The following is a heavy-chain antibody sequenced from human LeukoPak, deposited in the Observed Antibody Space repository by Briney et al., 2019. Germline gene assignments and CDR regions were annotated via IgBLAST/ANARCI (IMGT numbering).Heavy chain of an antibody. Sequence: GRSLRLSCAASGFTFSSYAMHWVRQAPGKGLEWVAVISYDGSNKYYADSVKGRFTISRDNSKNTLYLQMNSLRAEDTAVYYCASSALNDGYYYYYYMDVWGKGTTVTVS. CDR3: ASSALNDGYYYYYYMDV. V-gene: IGHV3-30*04. CDR2: ISYDGSNK. CDR1: GFTFSSYA. J-gene: IGHJ6*03. D-gene: IGHD1-1*01.